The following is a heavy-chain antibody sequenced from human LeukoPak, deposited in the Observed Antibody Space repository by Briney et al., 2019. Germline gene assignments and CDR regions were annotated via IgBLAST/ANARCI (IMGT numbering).Heavy chain of an antibody. CDR2: LNHDRDTT. J-gene: IGHJ4*02. D-gene: IGHD6-25*01. Sequence: PGGSLRLSCIASGFIFSTNWMHWLPDAPGKGLVWVSRLNHDRDTTGYADSVKRRFNIPRHNAKNTVYLQLNSLTAEDAALYYCVRELGTAAPANWGQGTLVTVPS. V-gene: IGHV3-74*01. CDR3: VRELGTAAPAN. CDR1: GFIFSTNW.